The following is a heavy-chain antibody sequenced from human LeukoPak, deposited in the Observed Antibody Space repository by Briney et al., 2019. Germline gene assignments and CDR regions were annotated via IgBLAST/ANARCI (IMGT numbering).Heavy chain of an antibody. D-gene: IGHD5-18*01. Sequence: SETLSLTCTVSGGSINRYYWSWMRQPPGKGLEWSGYISYSGSTRYNPSLKSRVTISVDTSKNQFSLKLTSVTAADTAVYYCARDGDTAMILFAFDIWGQGTMVTVSS. CDR3: ARDGDTAMILFAFDI. V-gene: IGHV4-59*01. CDR1: GGSINRYY. J-gene: IGHJ3*02. CDR2: ISYSGST.